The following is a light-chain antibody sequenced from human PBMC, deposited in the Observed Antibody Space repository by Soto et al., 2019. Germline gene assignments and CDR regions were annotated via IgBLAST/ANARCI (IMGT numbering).Light chain of an antibody. V-gene: IGKV3-11*01. J-gene: IGKJ5*01. CDR1: QSVSSY. CDR3: QQRSNWRIT. CDR2: DAS. Sequence: EIVLTQSPGTLSLSPGETATLSCRASQSVSSYLAWYQQKPGQAPRLLIYDASNRATGIPARFSGSGSGTDFTLTISSLEPEDFAVYYCQQRSNWRITFGQGTRLEIK.